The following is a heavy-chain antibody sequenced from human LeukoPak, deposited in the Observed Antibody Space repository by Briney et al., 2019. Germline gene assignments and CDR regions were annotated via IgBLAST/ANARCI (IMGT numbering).Heavy chain of an antibody. CDR3: ARLRGSSINI. CDR1: GGSISSSSYY. CDR2: IYYSGST. Sequence: KPSETLSLTCTVSGGSISSSSYYWGWIRQPPGKGLEWIGSIYYSGSTYYNPSLKSRVTISVDTSKNQFSLKLSSVTAADTAVYYCARLRGSSINIWGQGTMVTVSS. V-gene: IGHV4-39*01. D-gene: IGHD2-2*01. J-gene: IGHJ3*02.